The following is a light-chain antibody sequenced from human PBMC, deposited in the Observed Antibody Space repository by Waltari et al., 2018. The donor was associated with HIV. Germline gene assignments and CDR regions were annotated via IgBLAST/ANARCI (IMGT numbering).Light chain of an antibody. V-gene: IGLV2-23*02. CDR2: EVN. CDR3: CSYAGGRVFVL. J-gene: IGLJ2*01. Sequence: QSALSQPASVSGSPGQSITISCTGTISDIGSYNLVSCYQQYPGRAPKLIIYEVNKRPSGVSDRFSGSKSGNRASLTVAGVKVEDEADYYCCSYAGGRVFVLFGGGTRLTV. CDR1: ISDIGSYNL.